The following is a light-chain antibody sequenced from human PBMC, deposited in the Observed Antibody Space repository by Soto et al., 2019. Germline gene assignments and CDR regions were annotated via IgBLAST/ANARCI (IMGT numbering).Light chain of an antibody. V-gene: IGKV1-5*03. CDR2: KAS. Sequence: DIQMTQSPSTLSGSVGERVTITCRASQTISSWLAWYQQKPGKAPKLLIYKASTLKSGVPSRFSGSGSGTEFTLTISSLQPDDFATYYCQQYNSYSPITFGQGTRLEIK. CDR3: QQYNSYSPIT. J-gene: IGKJ5*01. CDR1: QTISSW.